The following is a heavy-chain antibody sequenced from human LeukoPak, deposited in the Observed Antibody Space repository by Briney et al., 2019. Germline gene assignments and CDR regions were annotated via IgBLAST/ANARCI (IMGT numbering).Heavy chain of an antibody. Sequence: PGGSLRLSCAASGFTFSSYAMSWVRQAPGKGLEWVSAISGSGGSTYYADSVKGRFTISRDNSKNTLYLQMNSLRAEDTAVYYCAKDRKQGGITIFGVVFDYWGQGTLVTVSS. D-gene: IGHD3-3*01. CDR1: GFTFSSYA. J-gene: IGHJ4*02. CDR3: AKDRKQGGITIFGVVFDY. V-gene: IGHV3-23*01. CDR2: ISGSGGST.